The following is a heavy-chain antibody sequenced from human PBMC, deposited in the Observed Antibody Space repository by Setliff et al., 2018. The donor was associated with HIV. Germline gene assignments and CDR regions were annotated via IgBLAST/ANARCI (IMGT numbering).Heavy chain of an antibody. D-gene: IGHD3-22*01. CDR3: ARDKDMTVAFDL. CDR2: ISSSGNYM. Sequence: GGSLRLSCVASGFNFTSYSMNWVRQAPGKGLEWVSSISSSGNYMFYADSVKGRFTISRDNAGNSLSLLMSSLRAEDTAVYFCARDKDMTVAFDLWGQGTPVTVSS. CDR1: GFNFTSYS. V-gene: IGHV3-21*01. J-gene: IGHJ4*02.